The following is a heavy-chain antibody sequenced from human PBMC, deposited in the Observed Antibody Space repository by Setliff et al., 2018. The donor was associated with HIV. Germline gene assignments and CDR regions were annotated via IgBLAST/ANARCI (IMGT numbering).Heavy chain of an antibody. CDR2: IYHSGST. V-gene: IGHV4-38-2*02. CDR1: GYSISSGYY. Sequence: SETLSLTCTVSGYSISSGYYWGWIRQPPGKGLEWIGSIYHSGSTYYNPSLKSRVTISVDTSKNQFSLKLSSVTAADTAVYYCARAMVVVAAPLDAFDIWGQGTMVT. D-gene: IGHD2-15*01. J-gene: IGHJ3*02. CDR3: ARAMVVVAAPLDAFDI.